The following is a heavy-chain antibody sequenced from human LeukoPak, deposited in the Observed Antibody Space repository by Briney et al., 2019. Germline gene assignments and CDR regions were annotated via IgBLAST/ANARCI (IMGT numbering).Heavy chain of an antibody. CDR1: GFTFSRSW. D-gene: IGHD2-2*01. Sequence: PGGSLRLSCVASGFTFSRSWMDWVRQAPGKGLEWVANIKEDGSQTYYVDSAKGRFTISRDNAKNSLYLQMNSLRAEDTAVYYCARGGVPAAMVHPSGLGAFDIWGQGTMVTVSS. J-gene: IGHJ3*02. CDR2: IKEDGSQT. V-gene: IGHV3-7*01. CDR3: ARGGVPAAMVHPSGLGAFDI.